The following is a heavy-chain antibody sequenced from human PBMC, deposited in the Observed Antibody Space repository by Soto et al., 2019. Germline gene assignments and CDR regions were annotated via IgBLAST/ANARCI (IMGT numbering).Heavy chain of an antibody. CDR3: GHGYYQYFNS. CDR2: IKSKTDGGTA. D-gene: IGHD5-18*01. CDR1: GVTLTDIW. J-gene: IGHJ4*02. Sequence: EVQLVESGGGLVKPGGSLRLSCAVSGVTLTDIWMNWVRQAPGKGPEWVARIKSKTDGGTADYAAPVKGRFIISRDDSENTRYLQMNRLKTEDTAVYYCGHGYYQYFNSWGQGTLVTVSS. V-gene: IGHV3-15*07.